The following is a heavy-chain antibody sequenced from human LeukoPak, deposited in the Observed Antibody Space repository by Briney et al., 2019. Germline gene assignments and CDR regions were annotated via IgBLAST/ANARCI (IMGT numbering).Heavy chain of an antibody. Sequence: SETLSLTCTVSGDSISSRSYYWGWIRQPPGKGLEWIGSIYYSGSTYYNPSLKSRVTISVDTSKNQFSLKLTSVTAADTAVYYCAREDGGLYGQDFWGQGTLVTVSS. J-gene: IGHJ4*02. CDR1: GDSISSRSYY. D-gene: IGHD2-15*01. CDR2: IYYSGST. CDR3: AREDGGLYGQDF. V-gene: IGHV4-39*07.